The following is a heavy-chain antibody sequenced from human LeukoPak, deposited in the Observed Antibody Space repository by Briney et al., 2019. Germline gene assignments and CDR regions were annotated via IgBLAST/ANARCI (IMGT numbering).Heavy chain of an antibody. J-gene: IGHJ4*02. CDR3: AREIHDSSGYYSYFDS. V-gene: IGHV3-33*01. D-gene: IGHD3-22*01. CDR2: IWYDGSNK. CDR1: GFTFSSYG. Sequence: GRSLRLSCAASGFTFSSYGMHWVRQAPGKGLEWVAVIWYDGSNKYYADSVKGRFTISRDNSKNTLSLQMNSLRAEDTAMYYCAREIHDSSGYYSYFDSWGQGTLVTVSS.